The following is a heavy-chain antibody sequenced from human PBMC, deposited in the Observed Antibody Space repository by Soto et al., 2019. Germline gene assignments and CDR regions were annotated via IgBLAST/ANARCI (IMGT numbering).Heavy chain of an antibody. V-gene: IGHV1-69*13. D-gene: IGHD6-19*01. CDR2: IIPIFGTA. CDR3: ARGIAVAGRANYFDY. J-gene: IGHJ4*02. CDR1: GGTFSSYA. Sequence: GASVKVSCKASGGTFSSYAISWVRQAPGQGLEWMGGIIPIFGTANYAQKFRGRVTITADESTSTAYMELSSLRSEDTAVYYCARGIAVAGRANYFDYWGQGTLVTVSS.